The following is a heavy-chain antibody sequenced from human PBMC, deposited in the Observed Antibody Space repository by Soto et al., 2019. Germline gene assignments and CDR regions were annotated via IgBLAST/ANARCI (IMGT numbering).Heavy chain of an antibody. J-gene: IGHJ4*02. CDR2: ISAITTTT. CDR1: GLTFSSSS. V-gene: IGHV3-48*02. D-gene: IGHD3-22*01. Sequence: EAQLVESGGGLVQPGGSLRLSCAASGLTFSSSSMNWVRQAPGKGLEWLAYISAITTTTYYAGSVKDRFTISRDNGKNSVYLQMNSLREEDTAVYYCARDLGNYDSTGYFDQWGQGTLVTVSS. CDR3: ARDLGNYDSTGYFDQ.